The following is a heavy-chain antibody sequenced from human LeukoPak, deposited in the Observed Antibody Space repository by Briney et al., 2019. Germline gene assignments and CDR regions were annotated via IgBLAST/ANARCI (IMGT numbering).Heavy chain of an antibody. J-gene: IGHJ4*02. D-gene: IGHD2-2*01. CDR2: VSGYNGNT. V-gene: IGHV1-18*01. CDR3: AKDIDPGLGSSTSCCFDY. CDR1: GYTFTSNG. Sequence: ASVKVSCKASGYTFTSNGITWVRQAPGQGLEWMGWVSGYNGNTNYAQNFQGRVTMTTDTSTSTAYMELRSLRFDDTAVYYCAKDIDPGLGSSTSCCFDYWGQGTLVTVSS.